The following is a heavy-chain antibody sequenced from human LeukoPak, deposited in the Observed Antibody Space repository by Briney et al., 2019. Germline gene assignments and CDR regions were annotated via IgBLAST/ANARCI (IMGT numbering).Heavy chain of an antibody. CDR3: AKGGPIFGELLYYFDY. Sequence: PGGSLRLSCAASGFTFSSYAMSWVRQAPGKGLEWVSAISGSGGSTYYADSVKGRFTISRDNSKSTLYLQMNSLRAEDTAVYYCAKGGPIFGELLYYFDYWGQGTLVTVSS. V-gene: IGHV3-23*01. J-gene: IGHJ4*02. D-gene: IGHD3-10*02. CDR2: ISGSGGST. CDR1: GFTFSSYA.